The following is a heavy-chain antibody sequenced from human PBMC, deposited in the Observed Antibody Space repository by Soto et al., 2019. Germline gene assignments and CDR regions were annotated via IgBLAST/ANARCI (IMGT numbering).Heavy chain of an antibody. D-gene: IGHD2-15*01. CDR1: GGSISSYY. V-gene: IGHV4-59*01. CDR2: IYYSGST. Sequence: PSETLSLTCTVSGGSISSYYWSWIRQPPGKGLEWIGYIYYSGSTNYNPSLKGRVTISVDTSKNQFSLKLSSVTAADTAVYYCARDQRYCSGGSCYSGYYGMDVWGQGTTVTVSS. J-gene: IGHJ6*02. CDR3: ARDQRYCSGGSCYSGYYGMDV.